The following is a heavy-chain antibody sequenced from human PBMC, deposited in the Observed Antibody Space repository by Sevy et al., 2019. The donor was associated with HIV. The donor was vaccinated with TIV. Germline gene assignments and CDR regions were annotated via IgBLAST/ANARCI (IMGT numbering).Heavy chain of an antibody. D-gene: IGHD3-22*01. V-gene: IGHV4-38-2*01. CDR1: GYSISSGYY. CDR2: IYHSGST. J-gene: IGHJ5*02. Sequence: SETLSLTCAVSGYSISSGYYWGWIRQPPGKGLEWIGSIYHSGSTYYNPSLKSRVTISVDTSKNQFSLKLSSVTAADTAVYYCARVDYYDSSGYYSAWGQRTLVTVSS. CDR3: ARVDYYDSSGYYSA.